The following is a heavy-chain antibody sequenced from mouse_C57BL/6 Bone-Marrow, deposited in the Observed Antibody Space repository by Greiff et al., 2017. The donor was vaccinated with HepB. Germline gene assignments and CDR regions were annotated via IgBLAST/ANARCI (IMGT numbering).Heavy chain of an antibody. V-gene: IGHV5-9-1*02. CDR3: TRESNWDYYYAMDY. CDR2: ISSGGDYI. Sequence: EVKVVESGEGLVKPGGSLKLSCAASGFTFSSYAMSWVRQTPEKRLEWVAYISSGGDYIYYADTVKGRFTISRDNARNTLYLQMSSLKSEDTAMYYCTRESNWDYYYAMDYWGQGTSVTVSS. CDR1: GFTFSSYA. D-gene: IGHD4-1*01. J-gene: IGHJ4*01.